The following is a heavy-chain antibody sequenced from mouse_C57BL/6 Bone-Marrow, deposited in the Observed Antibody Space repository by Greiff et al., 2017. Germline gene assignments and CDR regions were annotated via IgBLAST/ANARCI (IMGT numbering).Heavy chain of an antibody. CDR1: GYTFTSYW. J-gene: IGHJ1*03. CDR2: IYPGSGST. D-gene: IGHD1-1*01. V-gene: IGHV1-55*01. CDR3: ARNYYYGSNDWYFDV. Sequence: VQLQQSGAELVKPGASVKMSCKASGYTFTSYWITWVKQRPGQGLEWIGDIYPGSGSTNYNEKFKSKATLTVDTSSSTAYMQLSSLTSEDSAVYYCARNYYYGSNDWYFDVWATGTTVTVSS.